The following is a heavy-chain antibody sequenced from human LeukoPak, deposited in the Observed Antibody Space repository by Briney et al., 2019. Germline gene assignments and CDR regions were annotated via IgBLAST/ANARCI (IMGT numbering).Heavy chain of an antibody. CDR1: GGSIISSNW. CDR2: IHHSGSA. Sequence: PSGTLSLTCAVSGGSIISSNWWGWVRQPPGKGLEWIGQIHHSGSANYNPSLKSRVTISIDTSKSQFSLQLSSVTAADTAIYYCARDVTGMDQWGQGTLVTVSS. J-gene: IGHJ4*02. D-gene: IGHD1-1*01. V-gene: IGHV4-4*02. CDR3: ARDVTGMDQ.